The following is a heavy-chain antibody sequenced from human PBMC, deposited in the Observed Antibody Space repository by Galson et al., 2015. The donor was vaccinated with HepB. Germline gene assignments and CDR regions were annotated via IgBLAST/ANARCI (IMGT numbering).Heavy chain of an antibody. V-gene: IGHV3-74*01. CDR3: AREKTYGNWYFDL. Sequence: SLRLSCAASGLTFSNYWMNWVRQAPGKGLVWVSRVNSDGSSTRYADSVKGRFTISRDNAKNTVYLQMNSLRAEDSAVYYCAREKTYGNWYFDLWGRGTLVTVSS. J-gene: IGHJ2*01. D-gene: IGHD3-10*01. CDR2: VNSDGSST. CDR1: GLTFSNYW.